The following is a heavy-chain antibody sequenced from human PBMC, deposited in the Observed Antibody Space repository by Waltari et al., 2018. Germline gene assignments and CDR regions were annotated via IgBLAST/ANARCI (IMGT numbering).Heavy chain of an antibody. CDR3: ARRASSSWFFDY. Sequence: QLQLQESGPGLVKPSETLSLTCTVSGGSISSSSYYWGWIRQPPGKGLEWIGSIYYSGSTYSNPSLKSRVTISVDTSKNQFSLKLSSVTAADTAVYYCARRASSSWFFDYWGQGTLVTVSS. J-gene: IGHJ4*02. D-gene: IGHD6-13*01. V-gene: IGHV4-39*07. CDR2: IYYSGST. CDR1: GGSISSSSYY.